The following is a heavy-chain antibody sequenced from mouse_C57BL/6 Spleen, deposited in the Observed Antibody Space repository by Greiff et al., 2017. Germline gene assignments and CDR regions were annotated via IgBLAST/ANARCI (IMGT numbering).Heavy chain of an antibody. Sequence: VQLQQSGAELVRPGTSVKVSCKASGYAFTNYLIEWVKQRPGQGLEWIGVINPGSGGTNYNEKFKGKATLTADKSSSTAYMQLSSLTSEDSAVYFCARSGYYGSSYGYCDVWGTGTTVTVSS. CDR2: INPGSGGT. V-gene: IGHV1-54*01. J-gene: IGHJ1*03. CDR3: ARSGYYGSSYGYCDV. CDR1: GYAFTNYL. D-gene: IGHD1-1*01.